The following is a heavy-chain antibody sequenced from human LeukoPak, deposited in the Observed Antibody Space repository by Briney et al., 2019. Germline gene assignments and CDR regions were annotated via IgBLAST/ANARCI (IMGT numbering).Heavy chain of an antibody. CDR3: ARGPNYDFWNTTFDY. CDR1: GGSFSGYY. V-gene: IGHV4-34*01. Sequence: DPSETLSLTCAVYGGSFSGYYWSWIRQPPGKGLEWIGEINHSGSTNYNPSLKSRVTISVDTSKNQFSLKLSSVTAADTAVYYCARGPNYDFWNTTFDYWGQGTLVTVSS. D-gene: IGHD3-3*01. CDR2: INHSGST. J-gene: IGHJ4*02.